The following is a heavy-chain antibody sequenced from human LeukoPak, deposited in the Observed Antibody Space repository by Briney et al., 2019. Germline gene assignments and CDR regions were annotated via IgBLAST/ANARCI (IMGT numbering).Heavy chain of an antibody. D-gene: IGHD1-20*01. V-gene: IGHV3-7*03. J-gene: IGHJ4*02. Sequence: GSLRLSCAASGFTFSSYWMTWVRQAPWKGLEWVANIKQDGSDKYYVDSVKGRFTISRDNAKNSLYLQMNSLRVEDTAVYYCATWTGITPYWGQGTLFTVSS. CDR3: ATWTGITPY. CDR1: GFTFSSYW. CDR2: IKQDGSDK.